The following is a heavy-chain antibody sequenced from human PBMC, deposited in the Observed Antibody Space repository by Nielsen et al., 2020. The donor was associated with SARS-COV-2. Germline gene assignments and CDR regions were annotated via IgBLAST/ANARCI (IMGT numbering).Heavy chain of an antibody. V-gene: IGHV1-46*01. CDR3: ARGAWLDP. D-gene: IGHD1-26*01. J-gene: IGHJ5*02. Sequence: SVKVSCKASGYSFTSYDMHWVRQAPGQGREWMGVIYPSVGSTIYAQKFQGRVTMTRDTSTSTVSMELSSLRSEDTAVYYCARGAWLDPWGLGTLVSVPS. CDR2: IYPSVGST. CDR1: GYSFTSYD.